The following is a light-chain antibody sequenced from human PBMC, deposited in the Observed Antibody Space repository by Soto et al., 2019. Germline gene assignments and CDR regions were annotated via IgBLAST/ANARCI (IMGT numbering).Light chain of an antibody. CDR1: QAIGSW. CDR3: QQSNSFPLT. V-gene: IGKV1-12*01. Sequence: QMTQSPSSVSASVGDRVTITCRASQAIGSWLAWYQQKPGKAPKLLIYSASILETGVPSRFWGSTSGTDFTLTISSLQPEDFATYYCQQSNSFPLTFGGGTKVDI. CDR2: SAS. J-gene: IGKJ4*01.